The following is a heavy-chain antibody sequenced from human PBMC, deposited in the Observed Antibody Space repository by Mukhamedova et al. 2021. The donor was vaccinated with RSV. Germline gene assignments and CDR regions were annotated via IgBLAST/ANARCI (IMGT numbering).Heavy chain of an antibody. Sequence: KSRVTMTRNTSISTAYMELSSLRSEDTAVYYCARGETYYYYGMDVWGQGTTVTVSS. V-gene: IGHV1-8*01. CDR3: ARGETYYYYGMDV. J-gene: IGHJ6*02.